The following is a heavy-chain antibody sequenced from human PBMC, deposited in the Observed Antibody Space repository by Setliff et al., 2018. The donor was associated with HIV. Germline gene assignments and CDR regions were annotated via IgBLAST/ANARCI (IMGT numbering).Heavy chain of an antibody. V-gene: IGHV3-7*04. CDR2: IKGDGSET. CDR1: GFTFRSYW. Sequence: GGSLRLSCVASGFTFRSYWMSWVRQAPGKRPEWVANIKGDGSETYYVDFVKGRFTISRDNAKNSLYLQMNSLRVEDTAVYYCARPFDQWGQGALVTVSS. CDR3: ARPFDQ. J-gene: IGHJ4*02.